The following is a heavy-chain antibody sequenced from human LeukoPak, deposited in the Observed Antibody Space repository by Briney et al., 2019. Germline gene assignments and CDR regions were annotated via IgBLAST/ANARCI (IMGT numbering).Heavy chain of an antibody. V-gene: IGHV4-30-4*08. J-gene: IGHJ4*02. D-gene: IGHD2-15*01. Sequence: PSQTLSLTCTVSGDSINSGENYWSWIRQPPGKGLEWIGHIYHSGTTYYNPSVKSRKTISVDTSKNQFSLNLRSVTAVDTAVYYCARVQYCSGGSCHNLRLFDQWGQGTLVTVSS. CDR2: IYHSGTT. CDR1: GDSINSGENY. CDR3: ARVQYCSGGSCHNLRLFDQ.